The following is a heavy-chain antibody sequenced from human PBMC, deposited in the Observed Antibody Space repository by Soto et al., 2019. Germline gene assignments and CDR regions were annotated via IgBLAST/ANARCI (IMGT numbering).Heavy chain of an antibody. CDR1: GDSVSSDAYY. V-gene: IGHV4-61*08. D-gene: IGHD6-19*01. Sequence: QVQLQESGPGLVKPSGTLSLTCSVSGDSVSSDAYYWTWIRQPPGKTLEWVGFILSSGGTSTNPSLGSLLSMSGDTSRNQFSRRLTSVTAADTGVYFCAKGFSSGVYVDSWGRGTLVTVSS. CDR3: AKGFSSGVYVDS. CDR2: ILSSGGT. J-gene: IGHJ4*02.